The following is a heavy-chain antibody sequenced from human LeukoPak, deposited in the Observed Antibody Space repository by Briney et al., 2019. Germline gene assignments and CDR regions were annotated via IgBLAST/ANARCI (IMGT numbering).Heavy chain of an antibody. CDR3: ASGDVTSGVPSKYYYYYYMDV. CDR1: GYTFTSYD. D-gene: IGHD3-10*01. CDR2: MNPNSGNT. V-gene: IGHV1-8*03. J-gene: IGHJ6*03. Sequence: ASVKVSCKASGYTFTSYDINWVRQATGQGLEWMGWMNPNSGNTGYAQKFQGRVTITRNTSISTAYMELSSLRSEDTAVYYCASGDVTSGVPSKYYYYYYMDVWGKGTTVTVSS.